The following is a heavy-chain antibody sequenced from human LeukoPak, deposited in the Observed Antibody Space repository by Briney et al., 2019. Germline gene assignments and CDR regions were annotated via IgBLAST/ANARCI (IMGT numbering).Heavy chain of an antibody. CDR2: ISYDGSNK. J-gene: IGHJ3*02. D-gene: IGHD7-27*01. V-gene: IGHV3-30-3*01. CDR1: GFTFSSYA. CDR3: AMGNDAFDI. Sequence: PGRSLRLSCAASGFTFSSYAMHWVRQAPGKGLEWVAVISYDGSNKYYADSVKGRFTNSRDNSKNTLYLQMNSLRAEDTAVYYCAMGNDAFDIWGQGTMVTVSS.